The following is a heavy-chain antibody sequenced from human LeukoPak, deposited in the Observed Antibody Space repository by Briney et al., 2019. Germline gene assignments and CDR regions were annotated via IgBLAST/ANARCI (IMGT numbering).Heavy chain of an antibody. D-gene: IGHD5-24*01. V-gene: IGHV4-38-2*02. J-gene: IGHJ4*02. CDR3: ARVELAATLSSYYSDY. Sequence: SETLSLTCTVSGYSISSGYYWGWIRQPPGKGLEWIGSIYHSGSTYYNPSLKSRVTISVDTSKNQFSLKLSSVTAADTAMYFCARVELAATLSSYYSDYWGQGTLVTVSS. CDR2: IYHSGST. CDR1: GYSISSGYY.